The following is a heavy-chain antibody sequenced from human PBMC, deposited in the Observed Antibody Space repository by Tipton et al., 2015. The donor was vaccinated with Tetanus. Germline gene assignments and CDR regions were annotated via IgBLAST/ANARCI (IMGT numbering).Heavy chain of an antibody. J-gene: IGHJ4*02. D-gene: IGHD2-21*01. CDR1: GDSVSSNSVA. Sequence: GLVKPSQTLSLTCAISGDSVSSNSVAWSWIRQSPSRGLEWLGRTYYRSKWYYGYAVAVKSRLSVNPDTSKNQFSLKMSSVTAADTALYHCAREVHNGGFYSGVDSWGQGTLVTVSS. V-gene: IGHV6-1*01. CDR2: TYYRSKWYY. CDR3: AREVHNGGFYSGVDS.